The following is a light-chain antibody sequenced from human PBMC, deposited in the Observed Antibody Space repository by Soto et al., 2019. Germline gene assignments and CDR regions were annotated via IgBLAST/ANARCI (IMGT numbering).Light chain of an antibody. Sequence: EIVLTQSPGTLSLSPGERATLSCRASQSVSSSYLAWYQQKPGQALRLLIHGASSRATGIADRFSGSGSGTDFPLTISRLEPEDFAVDYCQQYGSSPRTFGQRTKVEIK. V-gene: IGKV3-20*01. CDR3: QQYGSSPRT. CDR2: GAS. J-gene: IGKJ1*01. CDR1: QSVSSSY.